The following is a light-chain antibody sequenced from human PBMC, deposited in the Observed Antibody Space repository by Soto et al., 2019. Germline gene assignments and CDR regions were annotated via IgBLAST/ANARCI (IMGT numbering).Light chain of an antibody. CDR3: QQYGGPPWT. CDR2: GAS. Sequence: EIVLTQSPGPLSLSPGERATLSCRASQSVSSSWLAWYQQKPGQAPRLLIYGASSRATGVPDRFSGSGSGTDFTLTITRLEPEDSAVFYCQQYGGPPWTFGQGTQVEIK. CDR1: QSVSSSW. V-gene: IGKV3-20*01. J-gene: IGKJ1*01.